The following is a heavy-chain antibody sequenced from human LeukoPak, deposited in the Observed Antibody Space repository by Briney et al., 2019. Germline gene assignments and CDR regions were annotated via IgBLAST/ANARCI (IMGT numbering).Heavy chain of an antibody. CDR2: IIPIFGTA. J-gene: IGHJ4*02. D-gene: IGHD1-7*01. CDR3: ARSITGTTRVQDGDY. Sequence: SVKVSCKASGGTFSSYAISWVRQAPGQGLEWMGGIIPIFGTANYAQKFQGRVTITADESTSTAYMELSSLRSEDTAVYCCARSITGTTRVQDGDYWGQGTLVTVSS. V-gene: IGHV1-69*13. CDR1: GGTFSSYA.